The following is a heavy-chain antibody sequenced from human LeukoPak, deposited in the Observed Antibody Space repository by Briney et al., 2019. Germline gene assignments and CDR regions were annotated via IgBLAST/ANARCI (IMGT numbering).Heavy chain of an antibody. D-gene: IGHD3-22*01. Sequence: PSETLSLTCTVSGGAISGGDYYGSSIRQPAGKWLEWIGRIYNSGRTNYNPSLDSRATISKASSRNQFSLRLSSVTAADTAVYYCASAVDRSGYQYKGFDPWGQGTMVTVSS. CDR1: GGAISGGDYY. V-gene: IGHV4-61*02. CDR2: IYNSGRT. J-gene: IGHJ5*02. CDR3: ASAVDRSGYQYKGFDP.